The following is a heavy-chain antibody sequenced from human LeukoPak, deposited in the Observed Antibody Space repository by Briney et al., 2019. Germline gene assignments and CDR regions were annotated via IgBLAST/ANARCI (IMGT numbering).Heavy chain of an antibody. Sequence: ESLRLSCEASGVTISDFWRTWVRQAPGKGLEWVATMNQDESQKYYVDSVKGRSTISRDNAKNALFLPMNSLRGEDTAIYYCASFEYKYSFGGQGTLVTVSS. D-gene: IGHD2/OR15-2a*01. CDR2: MNQDESQK. V-gene: IGHV3-7*01. J-gene: IGHJ4*02. CDR3: ASFEYKYSF. CDR1: GVTISDFW.